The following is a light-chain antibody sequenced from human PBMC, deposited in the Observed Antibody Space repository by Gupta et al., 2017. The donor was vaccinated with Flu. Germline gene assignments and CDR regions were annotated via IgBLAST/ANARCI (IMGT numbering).Light chain of an antibody. V-gene: IGKV1-39*01. CDR2: AAS. J-gene: IGKJ2*01. CDR1: QNIGNY. Sequence: IRLSQSPSSLSASVGDRVTITCRASQNIGNYLNWYQQKPGKAPNFLIYAASSLQSGVPPRFSGGGSGTDFTLTISSLQPQDFAIYFCQQSYSSPRTFGQGTNLEIK. CDR3: QQSYSSPRT.